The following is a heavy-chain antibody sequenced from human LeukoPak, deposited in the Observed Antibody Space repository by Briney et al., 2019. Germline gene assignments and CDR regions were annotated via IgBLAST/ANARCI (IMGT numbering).Heavy chain of an antibody. CDR3: ASHYSRSGIDAFDI. Sequence: PSETLSLTCTVSGDSISSYYYNWIRQPAGKGLEWIGRIHPTGNTMYNPSLKSRVTISVDTSKNQFSLNLSSVTAADTAVYYCASHYSRSGIDAFDIWGQGTVVIVSS. V-gene: IGHV4-4*07. D-gene: IGHD6-6*01. CDR1: GDSISSYY. CDR2: IHPTGNT. J-gene: IGHJ3*02.